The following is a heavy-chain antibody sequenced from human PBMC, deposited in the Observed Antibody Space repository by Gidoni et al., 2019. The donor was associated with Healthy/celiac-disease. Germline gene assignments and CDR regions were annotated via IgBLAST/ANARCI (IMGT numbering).Heavy chain of an antibody. V-gene: IGHV1-69*01. CDR2: IIPIFGTA. Sequence: QVQLVQSGAEVKKPGSSVKVSCKASGGTFSSYAISWVRQAPGQGLEWMGGIIPIFGTANYAQKFQGRVTITADESTSTAYMELSSLRSEDTAVYYCARDHSFQLLYDTKGYYYGMDVWGQGTTVTVSS. D-gene: IGHD2-2*02. J-gene: IGHJ6*02. CDR3: ARDHSFQLLYDTKGYYYGMDV. CDR1: GGTFSSYA.